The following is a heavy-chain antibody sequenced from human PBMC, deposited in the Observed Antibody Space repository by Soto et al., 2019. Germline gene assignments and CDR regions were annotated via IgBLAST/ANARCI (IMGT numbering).Heavy chain of an antibody. Sequence: QVQLQQWGAGLLKPSETLSLTCAVYGGSFSGYYWSWIRQPPGKGLEWIGEINHSGSTNYNPSLKSRVTISVDKSKNQFSLKLSSVTAADTAVYYWARGRRWYYDSSGIDYWGQGTLVTVSS. CDR3: ARGRRWYYDSSGIDY. J-gene: IGHJ4*02. CDR1: GGSFSGYY. CDR2: INHSGST. D-gene: IGHD3-22*01. V-gene: IGHV4-34*01.